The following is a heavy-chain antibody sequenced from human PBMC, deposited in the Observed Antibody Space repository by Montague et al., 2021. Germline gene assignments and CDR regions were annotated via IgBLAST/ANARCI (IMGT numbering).Heavy chain of an antibody. Sequence: SLRLSWAASGFPFSSYTVNWVRQAPGKGLEWVSSISSSSLYIDYADSVKGRFTISRDNAKNPLYLQMNSLRAEDTAVYYCASLPYSSAWPYYFDHWGQGTLVTVSS. J-gene: IGHJ4*02. D-gene: IGHD6-19*01. V-gene: IGHV3-21*01. CDR3: ASLPYSSAWPYYFDH. CDR1: GFPFSSYT. CDR2: ISSSSLYI.